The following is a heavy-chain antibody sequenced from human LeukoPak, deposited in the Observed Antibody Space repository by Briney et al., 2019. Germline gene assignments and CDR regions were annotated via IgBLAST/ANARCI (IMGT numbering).Heavy chain of an antibody. D-gene: IGHD6-13*01. CDR2: IYHSGST. CDR3: ASGRGFSGSWFDY. Sequence: SETLSLTCSVSGGSVSSGSYYWSWIRQPPGKGLEWIAYIYHSGSTSCNPSLQSRVTISLDISQNQVSLRLSSVTAADTAVYYCASGRGFSGSWFDYWGQGILVTVSS. J-gene: IGHJ4*02. CDR1: GGSVSSGSYY. V-gene: IGHV4-61*01.